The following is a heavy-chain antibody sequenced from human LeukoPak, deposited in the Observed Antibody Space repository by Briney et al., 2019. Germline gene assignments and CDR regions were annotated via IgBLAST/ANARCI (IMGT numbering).Heavy chain of an antibody. CDR1: GGSISSYY. D-gene: IGHD2-2*01. CDR2: IYYSGST. V-gene: IGHV4-59*01. J-gene: IGHJ6*02. CDR3: ARGLWPEYCSSTSCRAYYYYGMDV. Sequence: KSSETLSLTCTVSGGSISSYYWSWIRQPPGKGLEWIGYIYYSGSTNYNPSLKSRVTISVDTSKNQFSLKLSSVTAADTAVYYCARGLWPEYCSSTSCRAYYYYGMDVWGQGTTVTVSS.